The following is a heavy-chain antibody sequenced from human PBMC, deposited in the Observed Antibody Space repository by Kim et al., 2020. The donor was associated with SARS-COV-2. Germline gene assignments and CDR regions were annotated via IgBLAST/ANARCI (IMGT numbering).Heavy chain of an antibody. Sequence: GESLKISCKGSGYSFSTYWIGWVRQMPGKGLEGMGIIYPFDSDTRYSPSFQGQGTISADKSISTAYLQWSSLKASDTAMYYCASERATSGTRGFDIWGQGTMVTVSS. J-gene: IGHJ3*02. V-gene: IGHV5-51*01. D-gene: IGHD6-13*01. CDR2: IYPFDSDT. CDR1: GYSFSTYW. CDR3: ASERATSGTRGFDI.